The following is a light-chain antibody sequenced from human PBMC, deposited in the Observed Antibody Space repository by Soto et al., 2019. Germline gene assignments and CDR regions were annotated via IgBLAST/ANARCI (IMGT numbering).Light chain of an antibody. CDR1: QGIGNY. Sequence: DIQMTQSPSSLSSSVGDTVTINCRARQGIGNYLNWYQQKTEKAPKLLNYVASTLQSGVTSRFSGSGSGTEFTLTINSLQPEDCANYYCQQSYNLPRTFGPGTKVDI. J-gene: IGKJ3*01. CDR2: VAS. CDR3: QQSYNLPRT. V-gene: IGKV1-39*01.